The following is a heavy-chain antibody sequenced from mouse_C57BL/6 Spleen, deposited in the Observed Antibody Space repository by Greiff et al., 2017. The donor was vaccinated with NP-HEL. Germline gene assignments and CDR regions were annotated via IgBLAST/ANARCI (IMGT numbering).Heavy chain of an antibody. D-gene: IGHD2-1*01. CDR3: TRSDYGNFYWYFDV. Sequence: VKLMESGAELVRPGASVTLSCKASGYTFTDYEMHWVKQTPVHGLEWIGAIDPETGGTAYNQKFKGKAILTADKSSSTAYMELRSLTSEDSAVYYCTRSDYGNFYWYFDVWGTGTTVTVSS. CDR2: IDPETGGT. J-gene: IGHJ1*03. CDR1: GYTFTDYE. V-gene: IGHV1-15*01.